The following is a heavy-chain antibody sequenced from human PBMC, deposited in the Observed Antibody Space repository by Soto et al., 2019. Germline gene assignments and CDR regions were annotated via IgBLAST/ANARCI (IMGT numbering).Heavy chain of an antibody. CDR2: INAGNGNT. J-gene: IGHJ6*02. Sequence: SVKVSCKASRYTFTSYAMHWVRQVPGQRLEWMGWINAGNGNTKYSQKFQGRVTITRDTSASTAYMELSSLRSEDTAVYYCASPLHFEYYGMDVWGQGTKVTVYS. D-gene: IGHD4-4*01. CDR3: ASPLHFEYYGMDV. CDR1: RYTFTSYA. V-gene: IGHV1-3*01.